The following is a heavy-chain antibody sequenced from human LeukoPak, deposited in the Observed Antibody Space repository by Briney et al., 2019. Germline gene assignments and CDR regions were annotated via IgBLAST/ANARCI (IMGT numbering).Heavy chain of an antibody. V-gene: IGHV3-7*03. J-gene: IGHJ4*02. CDR3: AKDGGIAASIGDFDY. CDR2: MNHDGNEK. Sequence: GGSLRLSCAASGFTFSDHWMHWVRQAPGKGLEWVAIMNHDGNEKAYVDSVKGRFTISRDNSKNTLYLQMNSLRAEDTAVYYCAKDGGIAASIGDFDYWGQGTLVTVSS. CDR1: GFTFSDHW. D-gene: IGHD6-25*01.